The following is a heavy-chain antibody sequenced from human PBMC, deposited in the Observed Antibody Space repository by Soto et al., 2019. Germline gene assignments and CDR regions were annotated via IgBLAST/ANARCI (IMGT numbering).Heavy chain of an antibody. D-gene: IGHD3-22*01. J-gene: IGHJ5*02. CDR2: IYYSGST. CDR3: ARLVFRGSSGYYYAAGPFDP. Sequence: SETLSLTCTVSGGSISSYYWSWIRQPPGKGLEWIGYIYYSGSTYYNPSLKSRVTISVDTSKNQFSLKLSSVTAADTAVYYCARLVFRGSSGYYYAAGPFDPWGQGTLVTVSS. CDR1: GGSISSYY. V-gene: IGHV4-59*01.